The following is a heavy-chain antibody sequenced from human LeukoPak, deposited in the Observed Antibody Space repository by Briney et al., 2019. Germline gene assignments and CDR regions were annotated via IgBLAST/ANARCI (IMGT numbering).Heavy chain of an antibody. Sequence: GGSLRLSCAASGFTFSDYYMSWVRQAAGGGREWVPYISSSGSTIYYADSVKGRFTISRDNAKNSLYLQMNSLRAEDTAVYYCARPTGTTFFSYYYVHYMDVWGKGTTVTVSS. CDR1: GFTFSDYY. CDR2: ISSSGSTI. V-gene: IGHV3-11*01. J-gene: IGHJ6*03. CDR3: ARPTGTTFFSYYYVHYMDV. D-gene: IGHD1-7*01.